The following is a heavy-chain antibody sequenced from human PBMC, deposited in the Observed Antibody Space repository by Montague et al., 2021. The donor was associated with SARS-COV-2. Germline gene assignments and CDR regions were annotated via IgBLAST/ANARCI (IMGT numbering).Heavy chain of an antibody. CDR2: IYHSGST. D-gene: IGHD3-10*01. V-gene: IGHV4-30-2*01. J-gene: IGHJ6*02. CDR3: ARGSMVRGGKDYYGVDV. Sequence: TLSLTCAVSGGPISSGGFSWNWIRQPPGKGLEWIGYIYHSGSTYYNPSLKSRVTISLDSSKNQFSLNLTSVTAVDTAVYYCARGSMVRGGKDYYGVDVWGRGTTVTVSS. CDR1: GGPISSGGFS.